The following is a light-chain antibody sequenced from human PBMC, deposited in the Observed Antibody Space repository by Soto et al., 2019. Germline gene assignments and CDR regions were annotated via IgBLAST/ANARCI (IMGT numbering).Light chain of an antibody. CDR1: SSDVGGYND. CDR3: SSYAGSNNFVV. CDR2: EVS. V-gene: IGLV2-8*01. J-gene: IGLJ2*01. Sequence: QAVVTQPPSASGSPGQSVTISCTGTSSDVGGYNDVSWYQQHPGKAPKLMIYEVSKRPSGVPDRFSGSKSGNTGSLTFSGLQAEDEADYYCSSYAGSNNFVVFGGGTKLTVL.